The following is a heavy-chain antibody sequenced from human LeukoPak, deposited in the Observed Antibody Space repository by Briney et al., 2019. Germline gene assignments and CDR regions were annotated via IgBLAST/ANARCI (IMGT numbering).Heavy chain of an antibody. CDR3: ARLPGPIRSSSWKLDY. CDR2: IYPGDSDT. Sequence: GESLKISCQGSGYSFTNYWIAWVRQMPGKGLEWMGIIYPGDSDTRYSPSFQGQVTISADKSISTAYLQWSSLKASDTAMYYCARLPGPIRSSSWKLDYWGQGILVTVSS. J-gene: IGHJ4*02. CDR1: GYSFTNYW. V-gene: IGHV5-51*01. D-gene: IGHD6-13*01.